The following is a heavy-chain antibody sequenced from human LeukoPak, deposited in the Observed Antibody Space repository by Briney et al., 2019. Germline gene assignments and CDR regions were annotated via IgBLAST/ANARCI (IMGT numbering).Heavy chain of an antibody. CDR2: IYYSGST. CDR1: GGSISSYY. D-gene: IGHD6-13*01. V-gene: IGHV4-59*12. J-gene: IGHJ4*02. Sequence: SGPTLVKPSETLSLTCTVSGGSISSYYWSWIRQPPGKGLEWIGYIYYSGSTNYNPSLKGRVTMSLDTSKNQFSLNLSSVTAADTAVYYCARGRGSSWYYFDYWGRGTLVTVSS. CDR3: ARGRGSSWYYFDY.